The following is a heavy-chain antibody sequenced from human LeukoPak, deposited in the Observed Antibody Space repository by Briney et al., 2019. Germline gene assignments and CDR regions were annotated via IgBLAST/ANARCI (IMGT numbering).Heavy chain of an antibody. D-gene: IGHD2-2*01. CDR3: AKEGGYCSSTSCYPYYFDY. J-gene: IGHJ4*02. CDR1: GFTFSSYA. CDR2: ISGSGGST. V-gene: IGHV3-23*01. Sequence: GGSLRLSCAASGFTFSSYAMSWVRQAPGKGLEWVSAISGSGGSTYYADSVKGRFTISRDNSKNTLYLQVNSLRAEDTAVYYCAKEGGYCSSTSCYPYYFDYWGQGTLVTVSS.